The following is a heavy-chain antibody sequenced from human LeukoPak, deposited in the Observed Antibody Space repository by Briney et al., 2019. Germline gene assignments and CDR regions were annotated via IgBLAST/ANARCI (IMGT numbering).Heavy chain of an antibody. CDR1: GFTFSTYS. J-gene: IGHJ4*02. D-gene: IGHD4-23*01. V-gene: IGHV3-21*01. CDR3: AREDYGGIDF. Sequence: PGGSLRLFCAASGFTFSTYSMNWVRQAPGRGLEWVSSITSTSSYTYYADSVKGRFTISRDNAKNSLYLQMNSLRAEDTAVYYCAREDYGGIDFWGQGTLVTVSS. CDR2: ITSTSSYT.